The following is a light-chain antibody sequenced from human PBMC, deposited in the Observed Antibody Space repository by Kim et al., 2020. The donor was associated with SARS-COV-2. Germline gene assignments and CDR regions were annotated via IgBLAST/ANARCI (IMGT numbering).Light chain of an antibody. V-gene: IGLV3-1*01. CDR3: QAWDSSTHNYV. CDR2: QDN. J-gene: IGLJ1*01. CDR1: KVRDKC. Sequence: PGQTARITSEGYKVRDKCILCYQQRPSPSPVVVIYQDNQRPSGIPERFSGSNSGNTATLTISGTQAMDEADYYCQAWDSSTHNYVFGAGTKVTVL.